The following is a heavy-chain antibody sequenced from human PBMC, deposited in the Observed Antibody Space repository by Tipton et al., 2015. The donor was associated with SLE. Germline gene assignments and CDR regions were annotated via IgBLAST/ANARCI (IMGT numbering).Heavy chain of an antibody. CDR2: IYTSGST. J-gene: IGHJ4*02. CDR3: ARPGIVGARGDDY. CDR1: GGSISSGSYY. Sequence: TLSLTCTVSGGSISSGSYYWSWIRQPAGKGLEWIGHIYTSGSTNYNPSLKSRVTISVDTSKNQFSLKLSSVTAADTAVYYCARPGIVGARGDDYWGQGTLVTVSS. V-gene: IGHV4-61*09. D-gene: IGHD1-26*01.